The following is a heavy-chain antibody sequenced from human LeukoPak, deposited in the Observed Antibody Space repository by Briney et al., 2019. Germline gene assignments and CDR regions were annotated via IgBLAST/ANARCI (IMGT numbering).Heavy chain of an antibody. J-gene: IGHJ3*02. CDR1: GFTFTSYA. Sequence: GGSLRLSCAASGFTFTSYAMSWVRQAPGKGLEWVSSISSSSSYIYYADSVKGRFTISRDNAKNSLYLQMNSLRAEDTAVYYCARDISSSWYKYDAFDIWGQGTMVTVSS. CDR3: ARDISSSWYKYDAFDI. CDR2: ISSSSSYI. V-gene: IGHV3-21*01. D-gene: IGHD6-13*01.